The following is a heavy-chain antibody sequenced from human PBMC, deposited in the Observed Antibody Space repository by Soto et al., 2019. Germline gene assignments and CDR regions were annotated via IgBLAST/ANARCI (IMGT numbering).Heavy chain of an antibody. V-gene: IGHV3-33*01. CDR3: ARAVVYATYFDY. Sequence: LRLSCAASGFTFSSYGMHWVRQAPGKGLEWVAVIWYDGSNKYYADSVKGRFTISRDNSKNTLYLQMNSLRAEDTAVYYCARAVVYATYFDYWGQGTLVTVSS. D-gene: IGHD2-8*02. CDR2: IWYDGSNK. J-gene: IGHJ4*02. CDR1: GFTFSSYG.